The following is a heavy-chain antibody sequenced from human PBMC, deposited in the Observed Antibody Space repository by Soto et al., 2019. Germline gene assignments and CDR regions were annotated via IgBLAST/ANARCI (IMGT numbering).Heavy chain of an antibody. V-gene: IGHV5-51*01. CDR1: GYSFTSYW. Sequence: PGESLKISCKGSGYSFTSYWIGWVRQMPGKGLEWVGIIYPGDSDTRYSPSFQGQVTISADKSISTAYLQWSSLKASDTAMYYCARIYDSSGYYSDYWGQGTLVTVSS. CDR2: IYPGDSDT. D-gene: IGHD3-22*01. J-gene: IGHJ4*02. CDR3: ARIYDSSGYYSDY.